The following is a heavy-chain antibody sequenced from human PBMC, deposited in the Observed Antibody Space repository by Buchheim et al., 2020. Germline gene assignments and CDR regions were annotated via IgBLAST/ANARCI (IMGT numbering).Heavy chain of an antibody. J-gene: IGHJ4*02. CDR1: GFTFSSYA. CDR2: ISYDGSNK. V-gene: IGHV3-30-3*01. D-gene: IGHD1-7*01. CDR3: ARGYRKNYYFDY. Sequence: QVQLVESGGGVVQPGRSLRLSCAASGFTFSSYAMHWVRQAPGKGLEWVAVISYDGSNKYYADSVKGRFNISRDNSKNTLYLQMNSLRAEDTAVYYCARGYRKNYYFDYWGQGTL.